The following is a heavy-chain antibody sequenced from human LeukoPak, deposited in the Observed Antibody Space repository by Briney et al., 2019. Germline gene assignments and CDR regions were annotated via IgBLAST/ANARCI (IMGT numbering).Heavy chain of an antibody. Sequence: GGSLRLSCAAAGFTFSNYWMHWVRQAPGKGLVWVSRINGDGSSTTYADSVKGRFTISRENAKNTLYLQVNSLRAEDTAVYYCAGEFSSGWTHFDYWGQGTLVTVSS. V-gene: IGHV3-74*03. J-gene: IGHJ4*02. CDR3: AGEFSSGWTHFDY. CDR2: INGDGSST. CDR1: GFTFSNYW. D-gene: IGHD6-19*01.